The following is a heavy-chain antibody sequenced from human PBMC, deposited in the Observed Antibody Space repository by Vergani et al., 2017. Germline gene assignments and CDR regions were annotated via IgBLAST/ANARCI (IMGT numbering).Heavy chain of an antibody. CDR3: ARLYGRDSSGSKYFDY. CDR1: GYSFTNYW. CDR2: IHPADSDT. Sequence: EVQLVQSGAEVKKPGESLKISCQISGYSFTNYWIGWVRQMPGKGLEWMGIIHPADSDTRYSPSVQGQVAISVDKSISTAYLQRSSLRASDRAMYYCARLYGRDSSGSKYFDYWGQGTLVTVSS. D-gene: IGHD3-22*01. J-gene: IGHJ4*02. V-gene: IGHV5-51*01.